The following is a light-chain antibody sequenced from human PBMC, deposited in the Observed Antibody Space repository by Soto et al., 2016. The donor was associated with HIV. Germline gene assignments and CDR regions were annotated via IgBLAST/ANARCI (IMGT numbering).Light chain of an antibody. Sequence: SYELTQPPSVSVAPGKTARVTCGGNNIGSKNVHWFQQKSGQAPVLVVYDDSDRPSGIPERFSGSNSGNTATLTIDRVEAGDEADYYCQVWDSNSDHWVFGGGTKLTVL. CDR3: QVWDSNSDHWV. CDR2: DDS. V-gene: IGLV3-21*03. J-gene: IGLJ3*02. CDR1: NIGSKN.